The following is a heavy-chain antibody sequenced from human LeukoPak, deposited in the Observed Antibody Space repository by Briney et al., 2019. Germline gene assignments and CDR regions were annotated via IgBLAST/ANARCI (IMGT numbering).Heavy chain of an antibody. CDR1: GFTFSSYG. CDR2: IRYEGSNK. V-gene: IGHV3-30*02. J-gene: IGHJ6*03. D-gene: IGHD3-10*01. Sequence: GGSLRLSCAASGFTFSSYGMHWVRQAPGKGLEWVAFIRYEGSNKYYADSVKGRFTISRDNSKDTLYLQMNSLKTDDTAVYYCAKEYGTHYDYYNYMDVWGKGTTVTISS. CDR3: AKEYGTHYDYYNYMDV.